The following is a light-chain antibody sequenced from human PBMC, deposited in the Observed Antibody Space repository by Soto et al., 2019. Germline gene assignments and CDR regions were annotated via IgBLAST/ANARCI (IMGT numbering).Light chain of an antibody. CDR2: EGS. CDR3: CSYAGSSTFAYV. Sequence: QSALTQPASVSGSPGQSITISCTGTSSDVGSYNLVSWYQQHPGKAPKLMIYEGSKRPSGVSNCFSGSKSGNTASLTISGLQAEDEADYYCCSYAGSSTFAYVFGTGTKLTVL. CDR1: SSDVGSYNL. V-gene: IGLV2-23*03. J-gene: IGLJ1*01.